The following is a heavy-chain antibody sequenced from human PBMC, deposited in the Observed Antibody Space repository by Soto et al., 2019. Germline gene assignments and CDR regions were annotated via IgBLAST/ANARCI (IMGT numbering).Heavy chain of an antibody. CDR1: GGTFSSYA. V-gene: IGHV1-69*01. Sequence: QVQLVQSGAEVKKPGSSVKVSCKASGGTFSSYAISWVRQAPGQGLEWMGGIIPIFGTANYAQKFQGRVTSTADESTSTAYMELRSLRSEATDVYYCAGGEAYDFWSGYHTYYFDYWGQGTLVTVSS. D-gene: IGHD3-3*01. CDR2: IIPIFGTA. J-gene: IGHJ4*02. CDR3: AGGEAYDFWSGYHTYYFDY.